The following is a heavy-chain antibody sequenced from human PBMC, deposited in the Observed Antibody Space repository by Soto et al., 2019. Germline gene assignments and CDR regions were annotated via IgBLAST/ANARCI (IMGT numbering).Heavy chain of an antibody. V-gene: IGHV1-18*01. J-gene: IGHJ4*02. CDR1: VYTFTNYG. D-gene: IGHD2-15*01. CDR3: AKVQEKWSKFFDY. Sequence: QVQLVQSGAEVKKPGASVKVSCKASVYTFTNYGVSWVRQAPGQGLEWMGWINTYKGNTNYAQKFQGRVTMTTDTSTSTAYMELRSLRSDDTAIYYCAKVQEKWSKFFDYWGQGTLVTVSS. CDR2: INTYKGNT.